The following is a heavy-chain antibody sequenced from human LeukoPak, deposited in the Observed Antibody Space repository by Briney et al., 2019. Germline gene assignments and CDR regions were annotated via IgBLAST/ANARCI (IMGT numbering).Heavy chain of an antibody. CDR1: GYTFTGYY. V-gene: IGHV1-2*02. CDR2: INPNSGGT. CDR3: ARDPQQQLVYYYYGMDV. D-gene: IGHD6-13*01. Sequence: ASVKVSCKASGYTFTGYYMHWVRQAPGHGLEWMGWINPNSGGTNYAQKFQGRVTMTRDTSISTAYMELSRLRSDDTAVYYCARDPQQQLVYYYYGMDVWGQGTTVTVSS. J-gene: IGHJ6*02.